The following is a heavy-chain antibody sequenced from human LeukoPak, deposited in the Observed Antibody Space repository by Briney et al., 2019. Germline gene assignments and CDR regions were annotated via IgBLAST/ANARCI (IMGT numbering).Heavy chain of an antibody. Sequence: GASVKVSCKASGYTFTDYAMIWVRQAPGQGLEWMGWITPTTGNPTYAQGFRGRFIFSLDTSVRTAHLQISSLRTEDTAVYYCARLARGDNDAFDIWGXGTMVTVSS. CDR3: ARLARGDNDAFDI. D-gene: IGHD3-10*01. J-gene: IGHJ3*02. CDR1: GYTFTDYA. V-gene: IGHV7-4-1*02. CDR2: ITPTTGNP.